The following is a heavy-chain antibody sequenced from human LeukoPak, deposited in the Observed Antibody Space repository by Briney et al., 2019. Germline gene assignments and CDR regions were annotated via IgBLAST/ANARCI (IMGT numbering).Heavy chain of an antibody. CDR3: ARDYYYDSSGYY. CDR2: ISAYNGNT. CDR1: GYTFASYD. J-gene: IGHJ4*02. D-gene: IGHD3-22*01. Sequence: ASVKVSCKTSGYTFASYDINWVRQAPGQGLEWMGWISAYNGNTKYAQKLQGRVTMTTDTSTSTAYMELRSLRSDDTAVYYCARDYYYDSSGYYWGQGTLVTVSS. V-gene: IGHV1-18*01.